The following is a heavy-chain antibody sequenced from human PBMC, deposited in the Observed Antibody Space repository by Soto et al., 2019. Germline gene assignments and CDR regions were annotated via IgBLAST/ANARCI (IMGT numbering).Heavy chain of an antibody. CDR2: IRSKADGGKI. V-gene: IGHV3-15*07. CDR1: GFTFNNAW. CDR3: TREPDYSNYFEH. J-gene: IGHJ4*02. Sequence: EVQLVESGGGLVRPGGSLRLSCVASGFTFNNAWMNWVRQAPGKGLEWVGRIRSKADGGKIDYAATVKDRFTISRDDSKNTLHQQMNSLKTEDTAVYYCTREPDYSNYFEHWGQGTLVTVSS. D-gene: IGHD4-4*01.